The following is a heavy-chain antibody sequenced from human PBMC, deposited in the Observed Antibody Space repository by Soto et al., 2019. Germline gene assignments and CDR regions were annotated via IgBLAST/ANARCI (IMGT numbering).Heavy chain of an antibody. CDR3: AREDILGTRSFDY. V-gene: IGHV3-7*03. CDR1: GFTFSGYW. Sequence: PVGSLRLSCEDSGFTFSGYWMSWVRQAPGKGLGWVADIKHDGSVQYYVDSVKGRFTISRDNAKKLLYLQMNGLRAEDAALYYCAREDILGTRSFDYCGQGTLVTVYS. CDR2: IKHDGSVQ. J-gene: IGHJ4*02. D-gene: IGHD1-26*01.